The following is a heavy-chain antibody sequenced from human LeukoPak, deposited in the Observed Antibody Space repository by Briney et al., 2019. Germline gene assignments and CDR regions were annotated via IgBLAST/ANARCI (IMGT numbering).Heavy chain of an antibody. D-gene: IGHD2-15*01. V-gene: IGHV1-2*02. CDR3: ARGGFEAAIDY. CDR1: GYTFTDYF. CDR2: INPNSGGT. J-gene: IGHJ4*02. Sequence: ASVKVSCKASGYTFTDYFLHWVRQAPGQGLEWMGWINPNSGGTNYAQKFQGRVTMTRNTSISTAYMELSSLRSEDTAVYYCARGGFEAAIDYWGQGTLVTVSS.